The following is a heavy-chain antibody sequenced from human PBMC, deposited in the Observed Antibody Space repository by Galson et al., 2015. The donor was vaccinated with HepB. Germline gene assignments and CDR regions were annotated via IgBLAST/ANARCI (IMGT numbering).Heavy chain of an antibody. CDR2: ISSTGTTM. D-gene: IGHD4-17*01. CDR3: ARVADADYGDHTHFDS. J-gene: IGHJ4*02. Sequence: SLRLSCAASGFTFSRYTMNWVRQAPGKGLESVSYISSTGTTMYYADSVKGRFTVSRDNAKNSLNLQMNSLRAEDTAVYYCARVADADYGDHTHFDSWGQGTLVTVSS. CDR1: GFTFSRYT. V-gene: IGHV3-48*04.